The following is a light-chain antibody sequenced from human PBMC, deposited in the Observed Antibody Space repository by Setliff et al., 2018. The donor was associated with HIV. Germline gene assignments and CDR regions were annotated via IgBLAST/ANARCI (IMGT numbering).Light chain of an antibody. CDR2: DVT. Sequence: QSVLTQPRSVSGSPGQSVTISCTGSSSDVGAYNYVSWYQQHPGKAPKLMIYDVTKRPSGVPDRFSGSKSGNTASLTISGLQDDDEADYYCGSCTSTSPCAFGTGTKVTVL. V-gene: IGLV2-11*01. J-gene: IGLJ1*01. CDR3: GSCTSTSPCA. CDR1: SSDVGAYNY.